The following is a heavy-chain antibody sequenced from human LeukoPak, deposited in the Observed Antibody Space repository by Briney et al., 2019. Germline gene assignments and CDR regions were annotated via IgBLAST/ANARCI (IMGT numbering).Heavy chain of an antibody. Sequence: SVKVSCKASGFTFTSYAMQWVRQARGQRLEWIGWIVVGSGNTNYAQKFQERVTITRDMSTSTAYMELSSLRSEDTAVYYCAALSGSYNFDYWGQGTLVTVSS. CDR2: IVVGSGNT. CDR3: AALSGSYNFDY. D-gene: IGHD1-26*01. J-gene: IGHJ4*02. CDR1: GFTFTSYA. V-gene: IGHV1-58*02.